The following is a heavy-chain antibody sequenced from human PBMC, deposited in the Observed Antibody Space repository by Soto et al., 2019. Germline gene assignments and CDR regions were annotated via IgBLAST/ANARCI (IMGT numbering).Heavy chain of an antibody. CDR2: ISAYNGNT. D-gene: IGHD6-19*01. CDR3: ARVPSSGWPYFFNY. V-gene: IGHV1-18*01. CDR1: GYTFTSYG. J-gene: IGHJ4*02. Sequence: ASVKVSCKASGYTFTSYGISWVRQAPGQGLEWMGCISAYNGNTNYAQKLQGRVTMTTDTSTSTAYMELRSLRSDDTAVYYCARVPSSGWPYFFNYWGLGTLVTVSS.